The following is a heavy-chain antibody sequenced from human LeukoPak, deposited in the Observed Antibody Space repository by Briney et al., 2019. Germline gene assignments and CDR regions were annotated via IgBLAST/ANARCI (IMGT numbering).Heavy chain of an antibody. V-gene: IGHV3-23*01. Sequence: GGSLRLSCAASGFTFSSCAMSWVRQAPGKGLEWVSGIGGSGTSTYYADSVKGRFTISRDNSKNTLYLQMNSLRAEDTAVYYCAIAGGNTAYNHWGQGTLVTVSS. J-gene: IGHJ5*02. CDR3: AIAGGNTAYNH. CDR1: GFTFSSCA. CDR2: IGGSGTST. D-gene: IGHD3-16*01.